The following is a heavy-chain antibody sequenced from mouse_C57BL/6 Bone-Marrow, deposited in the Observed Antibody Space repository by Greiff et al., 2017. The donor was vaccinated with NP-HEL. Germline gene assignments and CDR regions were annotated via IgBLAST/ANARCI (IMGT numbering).Heavy chain of an antibody. CDR3: ARPHYGSHYFDY. J-gene: IGHJ2*01. Sequence: DVQLVESGGDLVKPGGSLKLSCAASGFTFSSYGMSWVRQTPDKRLEWVATISSGGSYTYYPDSVKGRFTISRDNAKNTLYLQMSSLKSEDTAMYYCARPHYGSHYFDYWGQGTTLTVSS. CDR2: ISSGGSYT. D-gene: IGHD1-1*01. CDR1: GFTFSSYG. V-gene: IGHV5-6*01.